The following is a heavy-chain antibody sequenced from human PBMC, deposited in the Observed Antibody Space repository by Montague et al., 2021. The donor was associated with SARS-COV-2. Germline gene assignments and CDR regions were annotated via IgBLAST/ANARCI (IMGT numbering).Heavy chain of an antibody. CDR1: GFPVGKSY. CDR2: IYSGGSR. Sequence: SRRISCDVAGFPVGKSYMSWVRQAPGKGLEWVAVIYSGGSRYYADFVKGRFTISRDTSKNTLDLQMNSLGDDDTAVYYCARDGYCSSTSCLDYWGHGTLVTVSS. V-gene: IGHV3-53*01. CDR3: ARDGYCSSTSCLDY. D-gene: IGHD2-2*03. J-gene: IGHJ4*01.